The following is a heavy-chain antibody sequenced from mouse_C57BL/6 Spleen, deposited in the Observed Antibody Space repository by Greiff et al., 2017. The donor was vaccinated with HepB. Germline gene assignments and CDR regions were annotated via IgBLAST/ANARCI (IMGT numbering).Heavy chain of an antibody. Sequence: VQLQQSGAELVKPGASVKISCKASGYAFSSYWMNWVKQRPGKGLEWIGQIYPGDGDTNYNGKFKGKATLTADKSSSTAYMQLSSLTSEDSAVYFCARGDTRDYYAMDYWGQGTSVTVSS. CDR1: GYAFSSYW. V-gene: IGHV1-80*01. D-gene: IGHD3-3*01. J-gene: IGHJ4*01. CDR3: ARGDTRDYYAMDY. CDR2: IYPGDGDT.